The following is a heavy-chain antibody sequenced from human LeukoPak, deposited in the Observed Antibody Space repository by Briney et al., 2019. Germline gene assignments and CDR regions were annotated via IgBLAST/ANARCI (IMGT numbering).Heavy chain of an antibody. CDR1: GDSVSSNSAA. CDR2: TYYRSKWYK. V-gene: IGHV6-1*01. CDR3: ARGDTDMFY. J-gene: IGHJ4*02. Sequence: SQTLSLTCAISGDSVSSNSAAWNWIRQFPSRGLEWLGRTYYRSKWYKDYAVFVKSRITINPDTSRNQFSLQLNSVTPEDTAVYYCARGDTDMFYWGQGTLVTVSS. D-gene: IGHD5-18*01.